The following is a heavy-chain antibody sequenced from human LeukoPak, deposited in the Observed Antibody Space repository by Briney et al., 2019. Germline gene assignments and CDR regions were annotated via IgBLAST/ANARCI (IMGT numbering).Heavy chain of an antibody. CDR1: GYSFSSAW. V-gene: IGHV5-51*01. Sequence: GESLKISCKVSGYSFSSAWIAWVRQMPGKGLEWMGIIYPDDSDTRYSPSFQGQVTISADKSISTAYLQWSQLKASDTAMYYCARQSRGVIETFDIWGQGTMVTVSS. J-gene: IGHJ3*02. CDR2: IYPDDSDT. D-gene: IGHD3-10*01. CDR3: ARQSRGVIETFDI.